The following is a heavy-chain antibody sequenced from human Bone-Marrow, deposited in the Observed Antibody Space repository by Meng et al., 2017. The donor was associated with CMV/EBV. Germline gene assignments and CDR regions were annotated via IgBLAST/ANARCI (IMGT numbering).Heavy chain of an antibody. CDR2: IRSKAYGGTT. J-gene: IGHJ3*02. V-gene: IGHV3-49*04. CDR3: TRESELPPANAFDI. CDR1: GFTFDDYA. D-gene: IGHD1-26*01. Sequence: GEYLKISCAASGFTFDDYAMHWVRQAPGKGLEWVGFIRSKAYGGTTEYAASVKGRFTISRDDSKSIAYLQMNSLKTEDTAVYYCTRESELPPANAFDIWGQGTMVTVSS.